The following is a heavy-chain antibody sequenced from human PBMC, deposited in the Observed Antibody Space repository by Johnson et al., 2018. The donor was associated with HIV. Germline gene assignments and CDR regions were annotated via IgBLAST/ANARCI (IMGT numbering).Heavy chain of an antibody. Sequence: VHLVESGGGVVQPGRSLRLSCAASGFTVSSNYMSWVRQAPGKGLEWVSVIYSGGSTYYADSVKGRFTISRDNSKNTLYLQMNSLRAEDTAVYYCARENWGQRMNAFDIWGQGTMVTVSS. CDR2: IYSGGST. D-gene: IGHD7-27*01. V-gene: IGHV3-66*01. CDR1: GFTVSSNY. CDR3: ARENWGQRMNAFDI. J-gene: IGHJ3*02.